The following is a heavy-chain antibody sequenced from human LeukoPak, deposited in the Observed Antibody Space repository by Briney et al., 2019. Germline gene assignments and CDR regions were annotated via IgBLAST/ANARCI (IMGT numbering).Heavy chain of an antibody. CDR1: GYTFTGYY. CDR2: INPNSGGT. J-gene: IGHJ4*02. Sequence: GASVKVSCKASGYTFTGYYMHWVRQAPGQGLEWMGWINPNSGGTNYAQKFQGRVTMTRDTPISTAYMELSRLRSDDTAVYYCARNYYYDSSGTEGNYFDYWGQGTLVTVSS. CDR3: ARNYYYDSSGTEGNYFDY. D-gene: IGHD3-22*01. V-gene: IGHV1-2*02.